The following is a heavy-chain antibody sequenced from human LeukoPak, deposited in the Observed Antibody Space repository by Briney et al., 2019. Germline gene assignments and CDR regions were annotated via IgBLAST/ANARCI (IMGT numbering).Heavy chain of an antibody. V-gene: IGHV3-21*01. CDR1: AFTFSSYS. CDR3: AREGSIAVAGNFY. CDR2: ISSSGSYI. D-gene: IGHD6-19*01. Sequence: PGGSLRLSCAASAFTFSSYSMNWVRQAPGKGLEWVSSISSSGSYIYYADSVKGRFTISRDNAKNSLYLQMNSLRAEDTAVYYCAREGSIAVAGNFYWGQGTLVTVSS. J-gene: IGHJ4*02.